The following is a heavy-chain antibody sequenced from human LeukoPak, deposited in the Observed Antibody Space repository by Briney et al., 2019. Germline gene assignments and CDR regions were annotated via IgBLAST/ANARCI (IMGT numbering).Heavy chain of an antibody. CDR1: GGSFSGYY. Sequence: SETLSLTCAVYGGSFSGYYWSWIRQPPGKGLEWIGEINHSGSTNYNPSLKSRVTISVDTSKNQFSLKLSSVTAADTAVYYCARDWFHAIDYWGQGTLVTVSP. CDR3: ARDWFHAIDY. CDR2: INHSGST. J-gene: IGHJ4*02. D-gene: IGHD2/OR15-2a*01. V-gene: IGHV4-34*01.